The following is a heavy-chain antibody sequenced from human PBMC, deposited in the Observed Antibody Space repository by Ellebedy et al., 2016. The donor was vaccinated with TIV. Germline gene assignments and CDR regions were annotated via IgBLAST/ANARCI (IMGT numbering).Heavy chain of an antibody. D-gene: IGHD3-10*01. J-gene: IGHJ3*02. CDR1: GYTFTGYY. CDR2: INPNSGGT. V-gene: IGHV1-2*04. CDR3: ARSLWVGELFLRGDAFDI. Sequence: ASVKVSXKASGYTFTGYYMHWVRQAPGQGLEWMGWINPNSGGTNYAQKFQGWVTMTRDTSISTAYMELSRLRSDDTAVYYCARSLWVGELFLRGDAFDIWGQGAMVTVSS.